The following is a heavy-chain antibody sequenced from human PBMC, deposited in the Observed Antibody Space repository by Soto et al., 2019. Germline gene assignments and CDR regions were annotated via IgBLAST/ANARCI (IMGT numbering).Heavy chain of an antibody. CDR3: AKGSGVGGYFFDY. CDR1: GFRFDDYA. CDR2: IIWNSEAI. J-gene: IGHJ4*02. V-gene: IGHV3-9*01. D-gene: IGHD3-10*01. Sequence: GGSLRLSCRASGFRFDDYAMHWVRQAPGKGLEWVAGIIWNSEAIDYAESVRGRFTISRDNSKNTLYVQMNSLRADDTAVYYCAKGSGVGGYFFDYWGQGTLGPSPQ.